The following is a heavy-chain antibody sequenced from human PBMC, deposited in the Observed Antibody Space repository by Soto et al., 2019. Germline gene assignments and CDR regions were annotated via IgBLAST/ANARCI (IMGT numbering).Heavy chain of an antibody. V-gene: IGHV5-51*01. CDR2: IYPGDSDT. CDR1: AYSSTTYW. D-gene: IGHD6-13*01. Sequence: PVQALKVSFNRSAYSSTTYWIGSVRQMPAKCLEGMGIIYPGDSDTRYNPSFQGHVTLSADKYISTAYLQWSSLKASATAMYYCARLIGRYSRSDCWGQGPLVIVSS. J-gene: IGHJ4*02. CDR3: ARLIGRYSRSDC.